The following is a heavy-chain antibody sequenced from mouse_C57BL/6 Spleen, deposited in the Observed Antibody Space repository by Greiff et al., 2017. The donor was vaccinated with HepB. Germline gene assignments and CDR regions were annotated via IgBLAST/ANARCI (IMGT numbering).Heavy chain of an antibody. J-gene: IGHJ4*01. CDR3: ARQPYYYGSSYAMDY. D-gene: IGHD1-1*01. Sequence: EVQRVESGGGLVQPGGSLKLSCAASGFTFSDYYMYWVRQTPEKRLEWVAYISNGGGSTYYPDTVKGRFTISRDNAKNTLYLQMSRLKSEDTAMYYCARQPYYYGSSYAMDYWGQGTSVTVSS. CDR1: GFTFSDYY. V-gene: IGHV5-12*01. CDR2: ISNGGGST.